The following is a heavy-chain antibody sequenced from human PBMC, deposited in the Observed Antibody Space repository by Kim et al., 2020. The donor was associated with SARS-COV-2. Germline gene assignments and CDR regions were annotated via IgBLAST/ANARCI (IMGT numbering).Heavy chain of an antibody. J-gene: IGHJ4*02. V-gene: IGHV1-8*01. CDR1: GYTFTSYD. CDR3: ARALDYYGSGSYYNGVGY. D-gene: IGHD3-10*01. CDR2: MNPNSGNT. Sequence: ASVKVSCKASGYTFTSYDINWVRQATGQGLEWMGWMNPNSGNTGYAQKFQGRVTMTRNTSISTAYMELSSLRSEDTAVYYCARALDYYGSGSYYNGVGYWGQGTLVTVSS.